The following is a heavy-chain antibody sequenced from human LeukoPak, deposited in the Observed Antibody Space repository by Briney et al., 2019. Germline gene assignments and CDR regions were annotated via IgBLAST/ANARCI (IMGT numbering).Heavy chain of an antibody. CDR2: IYYSGST. J-gene: IGHJ4*02. Sequence: PGGSMRLSCAASGFTFSSYWMSWVRQAPGKGLEWIGYIYYSGSTNYNPSLKSRVTISVDTSKNQFSLKLSSVTAADTAVYYCARNPDSGSYYDIPYYFDYWGQGTLVTVSS. D-gene: IGHD1-26*01. CDR1: GFTFSSYW. V-gene: IGHV4-59*08. CDR3: ARNPDSGSYYDIPYYFDY.